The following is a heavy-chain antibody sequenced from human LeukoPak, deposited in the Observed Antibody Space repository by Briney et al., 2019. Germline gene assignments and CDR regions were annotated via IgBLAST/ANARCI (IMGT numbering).Heavy chain of an antibody. D-gene: IGHD4-17*01. Sequence: GGSLRLSCAASGFTFSSYSMNWVRQAPGKGLEWVSSISSSSSYIYYTDSVKGRFTISRDNAKKSLYLQMNSLRAEDTAVYYCARGGSGVYGDDYWGQGTLVTVSS. CDR1: GFTFSSYS. J-gene: IGHJ4*02. V-gene: IGHV3-21*01. CDR3: ARGGSGVYGDDY. CDR2: ISSSSSYI.